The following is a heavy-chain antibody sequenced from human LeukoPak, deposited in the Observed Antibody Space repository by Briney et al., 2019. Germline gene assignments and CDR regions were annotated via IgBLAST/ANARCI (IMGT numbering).Heavy chain of an antibody. J-gene: IGHJ4*02. V-gene: IGHV4-34*01. CDR3: ARLNVDTAMVTDY. CDR1: GGSFSSYY. CDR2: IYHDGNT. D-gene: IGHD5-18*01. Sequence: SETLSLTCAVYGGSFSSYYWSWIRQPPGKGLEWIAEIYHDGNTNYNPSLKSRVTISVDTSNNHFSLKLSSVTAADTAVYYCARLNVDTAMVTDYWGQGTLVTVSS.